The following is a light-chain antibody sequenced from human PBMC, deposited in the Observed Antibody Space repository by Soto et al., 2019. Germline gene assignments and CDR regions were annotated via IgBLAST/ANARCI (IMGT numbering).Light chain of an antibody. CDR2: GAS. CDR3: QQYGGSPPYT. V-gene: IGKV3-20*01. J-gene: IGKJ2*01. CDR1: QSVSSSY. Sequence: EIVLTQSPGTLSLSPGERATLSCRASQSVSSSYLAWYQQKPGQAPRLLIYGASSRATGIPDRFSGSGSGTYFTLTISRLEPEYFAVYYCQQYGGSPPYTFGQGTKLEIK.